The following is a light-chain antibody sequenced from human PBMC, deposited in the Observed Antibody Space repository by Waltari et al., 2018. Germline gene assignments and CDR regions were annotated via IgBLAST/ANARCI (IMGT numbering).Light chain of an antibody. V-gene: IGLV4-69*01. CDR3: QTGGHGTWV. CDR1: TGHSSTI. J-gene: IGLJ3*02. Sequence: QLVLTQSPSASASLGASVKLTCTLSTGHSSTIVAWHQQKPEKGPRYLMKVNSDGSHTKGDEIPDRFAGSSSWSERYLTISSLQSEDEADYYCQTGGHGTWVFGGGTKLTVV. CDR2: VNSDGSH.